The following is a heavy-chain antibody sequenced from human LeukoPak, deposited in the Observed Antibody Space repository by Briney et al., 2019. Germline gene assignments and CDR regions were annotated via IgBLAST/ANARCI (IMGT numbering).Heavy chain of an antibody. Sequence: GGSLRLSCATSGFTFSDYGMNWVRQAPGKGLEWVSSISSSSNYRHSADSLKGRFTISRDNAKNSLYLQMNSLRAEDTAVYYCARGAGLDYWGQGTLVTVSS. D-gene: IGHD3-10*01. CDR3: ARGAGLDY. CDR2: ISSSSNYR. V-gene: IGHV3-21*01. CDR1: GFTFSDYG. J-gene: IGHJ4*02.